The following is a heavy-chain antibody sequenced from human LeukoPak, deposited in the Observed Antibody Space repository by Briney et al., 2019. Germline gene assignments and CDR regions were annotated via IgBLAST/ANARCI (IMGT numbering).Heavy chain of an antibody. Sequence: GRSLRLPCAASGFTFSSYGMHWVRQAPGKGLEWVAVIWYDGSNKYYADSVKGRFTISRDNSKNTLYLQMNSLRAEDTAVYYCAREGPGDSSGYYLFDYWGQGTLVTVSS. CDR1: GFTFSSYG. CDR2: IWYDGSNK. D-gene: IGHD3-22*01. V-gene: IGHV3-33*01. CDR3: AREGPGDSSGYYLFDY. J-gene: IGHJ4*02.